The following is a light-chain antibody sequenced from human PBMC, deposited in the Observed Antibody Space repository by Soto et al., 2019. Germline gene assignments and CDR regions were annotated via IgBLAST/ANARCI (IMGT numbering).Light chain of an antibody. V-gene: IGLV2-8*01. Sequence: QSALTQPPSASGSPGQSVAISCSGTNSDIGGYNYVSWYQQYPGKAPKLMIYEVTKRPSGVPHRFSGSKSGNTASLTVSGLQAEDEADYYCSSYVANYNVVFGGGTKLTVL. CDR3: SSYVANYNVV. J-gene: IGLJ2*01. CDR1: NSDIGGYNY. CDR2: EVT.